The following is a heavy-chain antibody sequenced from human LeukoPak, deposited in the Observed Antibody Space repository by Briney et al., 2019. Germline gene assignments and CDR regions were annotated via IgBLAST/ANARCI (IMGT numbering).Heavy chain of an antibody. CDR1: GVSFSGYS. CDR2: IYHSGSS. D-gene: IGHD3-16*01. V-gene: IGHV4-34*01. J-gene: IGHJ5*02. CDR3: ARQFALTWFDP. Sequence: SETLSLTCAVYGVSFSGYSWSWIRLPPGKGLEWIGEIYHSGSSNYNPSLKSRVTILVETSKNQFSLSLSSVTAADTAVYYCARQFALTWFDPWGQGTLVTVSS.